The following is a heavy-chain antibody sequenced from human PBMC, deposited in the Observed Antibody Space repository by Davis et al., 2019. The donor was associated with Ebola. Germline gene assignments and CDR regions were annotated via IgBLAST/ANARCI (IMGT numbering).Heavy chain of an antibody. CDR2: ISGSGGST. CDR1: GFTFSSYA. Sequence: GGSLRLSCAASGFTFSSYAMSWVRQAPGKGLEWVSAISGSGGSTYYADSVKGRFTISRDNAESPLYLQMNSLRAEDTAVYYCATGRESVTLIRGVITALYYFDHWGQGTLVTVSS. D-gene: IGHD3-10*01. J-gene: IGHJ4*02. CDR3: ATGRESVTLIRGVITALYYFDH. V-gene: IGHV3-23*01.